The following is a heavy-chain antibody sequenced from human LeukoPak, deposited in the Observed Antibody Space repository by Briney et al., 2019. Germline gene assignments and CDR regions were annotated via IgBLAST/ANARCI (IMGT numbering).Heavy chain of an antibody. CDR2: ISISGGST. CDR3: VQ. Sequence: GGSLRLSCAASGISISSYAMSWVRQAPGKGLEWVSGISISGGSTSYADSVKGRFTISRDNPRNTLYMETNSLRAEDTALSYWVQWGQGTLVTVSS. J-gene: IGHJ4*02. CDR1: GISISSYA. V-gene: IGHV3-23*01.